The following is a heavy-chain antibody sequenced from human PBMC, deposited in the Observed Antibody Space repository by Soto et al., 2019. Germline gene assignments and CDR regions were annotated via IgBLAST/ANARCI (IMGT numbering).Heavy chain of an antibody. CDR3: AKDPRRWYSSSWYHY. CDR2: ISYDGSNK. V-gene: IGHV3-30*18. Sequence: GGSLRLSCAASGFTFSSYGMHWVRQAPGKGLEWVAVISYDGSNKYYADSVKGRFTISRDNSKNTLYLQMNSLRAEDTAVYYCAKDPRRWYSSSWYHYWGQGTLVTVSS. CDR1: GFTFSSYG. J-gene: IGHJ4*02. D-gene: IGHD6-13*01.